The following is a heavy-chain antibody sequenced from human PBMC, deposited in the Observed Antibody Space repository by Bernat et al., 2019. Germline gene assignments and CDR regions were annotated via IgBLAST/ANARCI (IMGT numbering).Heavy chain of an antibody. J-gene: IGHJ4*02. V-gene: IGHV3-30*03. CDR1: GFTFSSYG. Sequence: QVQLVESGGGVVQPGRSLRLSCAASGFTFSSYGMHWVRQAPGKGLEWVAVISYDGSNKYYADSVKGRFTISRDNSKNTLYLQMNSLRAEDTAVYYCAQGVYFDYWGQGTLVTVSS. D-gene: IGHD3-16*01. CDR2: ISYDGSNK. CDR3: AQGVYFDY.